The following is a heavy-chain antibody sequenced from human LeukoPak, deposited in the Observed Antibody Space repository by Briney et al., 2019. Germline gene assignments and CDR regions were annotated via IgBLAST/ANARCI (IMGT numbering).Heavy chain of an antibody. V-gene: IGHV4-39*01. CDR2: IYYSGST. J-gene: IGHJ5*02. CDR3: ARDDCSSTSCYAGDNWFDP. CDR1: GGSISSSSYY. Sequence: PSETLSLTCTVSGGSISSSSYYWGWIRQPPGKGLEWIGSIYYSGSTYYNPSLKSRVTISVDTSKNQFSLKLSSVTAADTAVYHCARDDCSSTSCYAGDNWFDPWGQGTLVTVS. D-gene: IGHD2-2*01.